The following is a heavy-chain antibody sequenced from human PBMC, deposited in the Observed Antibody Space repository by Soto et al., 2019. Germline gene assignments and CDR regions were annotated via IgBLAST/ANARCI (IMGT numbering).Heavy chain of an antibody. D-gene: IGHD1-20*01. CDR2: INAGNGNT. J-gene: IGHJ5*02. CDR3: ARGRYNWNDSRFDP. V-gene: IGHV1-3*01. Sequence: ASVNVSCKASGYTFTSYSIHWGRQAPGQRLEWMGWINAGNGNTKYSQKFQGRVTITRDTSASTAYMELSSLRSEDTAVYYCARGRYNWNDSRFDPWGQGTLVTVSS. CDR1: GYTFTSYS.